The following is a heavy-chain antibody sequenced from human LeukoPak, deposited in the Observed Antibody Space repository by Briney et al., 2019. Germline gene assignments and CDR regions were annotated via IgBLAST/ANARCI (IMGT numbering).Heavy chain of an antibody. J-gene: IGHJ4*02. CDR3: ARDVDSTMVLFDY. D-gene: IGHD4/OR15-4a*01. CDR1: GYTFSSYG. Sequence: ASVKVSCKASGYTFSSYGISWVRQAPGQGLEWMGWISGYNGNTKYAQKVQDGVTMTTDTSTSTAYMELRSLRSDDTAVYYCARDVDSTMVLFDYWGQGTLVTVSS. V-gene: IGHV1-18*01. CDR2: ISGYNGNT.